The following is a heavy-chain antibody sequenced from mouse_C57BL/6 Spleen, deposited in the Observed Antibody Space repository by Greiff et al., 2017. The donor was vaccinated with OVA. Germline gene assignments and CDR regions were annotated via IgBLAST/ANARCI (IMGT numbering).Heavy chain of an antibody. CDR2: IDPENGDT. CDR1: GFNIKDDY. Sequence: EVKLQESGAELVRPGASVKLSCTASGFNIKDDYMHWVKQRPEQGLEWIGWIDPENGDTEYASKFQGKATITADTSSNTAYLQLSSLTSEDTAVYYCTTGRIYYGYDGFAYWGQGTLVTVSA. V-gene: IGHV14-4*01. CDR3: TTGRIYYGYDGFAY. D-gene: IGHD2-2*01. J-gene: IGHJ3*01.